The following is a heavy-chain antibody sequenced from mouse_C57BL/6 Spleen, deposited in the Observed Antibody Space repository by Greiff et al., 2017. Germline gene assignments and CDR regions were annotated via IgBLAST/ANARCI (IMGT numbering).Heavy chain of an antibody. Sequence: QVQLQQPGAELVRPGSSVKLSCKASGYTFTSYWMDWVKQRPGQGLEWIGNIYPSDSETHYNQKFKDKATLTVDKSSSTAYMQLSSLTSEDSAVCYCARSGSSGLDYWGQGTTRTVSS. CDR1: GYTFTSYW. V-gene: IGHV1-61*01. J-gene: IGHJ2*01. CDR3: ARSGSSGLDY. D-gene: IGHD3-2*02. CDR2: IYPSDSET.